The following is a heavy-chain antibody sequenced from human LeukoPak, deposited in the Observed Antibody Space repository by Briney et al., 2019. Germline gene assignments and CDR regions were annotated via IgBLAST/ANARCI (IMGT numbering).Heavy chain of an antibody. CDR2: IYYSGST. V-gene: IGHV4-59*08. Sequence: SETLSLTCTVSGGSISSYYWSWIRQPPGKGLEWIGYIYYSGSTNYNPSLKSRVTISVDTSKNQFSLKLSSVTAADTAVYYCGRHISSDYYYYGMDVWGQGTTVTVSS. CDR1: GGSISSYY. J-gene: IGHJ6*02. CDR3: GRHISSDYYYYGMDV.